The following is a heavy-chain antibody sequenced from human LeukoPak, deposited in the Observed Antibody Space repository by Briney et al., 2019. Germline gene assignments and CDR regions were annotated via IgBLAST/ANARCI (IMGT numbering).Heavy chain of an antibody. CDR3: ARERYCSSTSCYLGYYYYYYMDV. J-gene: IGHJ6*03. CDR1: GFTFSSYW. D-gene: IGHD2-2*01. V-gene: IGHV3-7*01. Sequence: GSLRLSCAASGFTFSSYWMSWVRQAPGKGLEWVANMKQDGSEKYYVDSVKGRFTISRDNAKNSLYLQMNSLRAEDTAVYYCARERYCSSTSCYLGYYYYYYMDVWGQGSLATVSS. CDR2: MKQDGSEK.